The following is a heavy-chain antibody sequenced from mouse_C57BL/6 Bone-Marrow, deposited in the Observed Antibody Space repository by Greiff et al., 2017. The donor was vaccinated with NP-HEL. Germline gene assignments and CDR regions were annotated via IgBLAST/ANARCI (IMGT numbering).Heavy chain of an antibody. D-gene: IGHD1-1*01. Sequence: QVQLQQPGAELVKPGASVKLSCKASGYTFTSYWMQWVKQRPGQGLEWIGEIDPSDSYTNYNQKFKGKATLTVDTSSSTAYIQLSSLTSEDSAVYYCARSATVVADYYAMDYWGQGTSVTVSS. CDR2: IDPSDSYT. V-gene: IGHV1-50*01. J-gene: IGHJ4*01. CDR1: GYTFTSYW. CDR3: ARSATVVADYYAMDY.